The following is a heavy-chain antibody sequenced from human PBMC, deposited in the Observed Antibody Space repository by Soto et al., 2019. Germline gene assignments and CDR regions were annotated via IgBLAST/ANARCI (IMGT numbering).Heavy chain of an antibody. J-gene: IGHJ6*02. Sequence: GASVKVSCKASGCTFSSYSISWVRQAPGQGLEWMGGIIPIFGTANYAQKFQGRVTITADESTSTAYMELSSLRSEDTAVYNCARVKDLTYYYGSGSSPYGMDVWGQGTTVTVSS. CDR1: GCTFSSYS. V-gene: IGHV1-69*13. CDR3: ARVKDLTYYYGSGSSPYGMDV. CDR2: IIPIFGTA. D-gene: IGHD3-10*01.